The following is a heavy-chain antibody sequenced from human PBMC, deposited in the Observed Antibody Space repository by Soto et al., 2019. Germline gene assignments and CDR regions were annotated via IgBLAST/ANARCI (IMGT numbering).Heavy chain of an antibody. CDR1: GYSFTSYW. CDR2: IDPSDSYT. J-gene: IGHJ6*02. Sequence: GESLKISCKGSGYSFTSYWISWVRQMPGKGLEGMARIDPSDSYTNYSPSFQGHVTISADKSISTAYLQWSSLKASDTAMYYCARHPIVVVPAATQHYYYYGMDVWGQGTTVTVSS. CDR3: ARHPIVVVPAATQHYYYYGMDV. V-gene: IGHV5-10-1*01. D-gene: IGHD2-2*01.